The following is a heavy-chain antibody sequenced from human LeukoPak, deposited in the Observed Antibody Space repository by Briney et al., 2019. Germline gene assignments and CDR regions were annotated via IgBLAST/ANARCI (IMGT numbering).Heavy chain of an antibody. V-gene: IGHV1-2*02. J-gene: IGHJ4*02. CDR2: IIPNGGGT. CDR1: GYTFTGYY. CDR3: ARAGSMVRGGVIDY. Sequence: GASVKVSCKASGYTFTGYYIHWVRQAPGQGLEWMGWIIPNGGGTNYAQKFQGRVTMTRDTSISTAFMYLSRLRSDDTAVYYCARAGSMVRGGVIDYWGQGTLVTVSS. D-gene: IGHD3-10*01.